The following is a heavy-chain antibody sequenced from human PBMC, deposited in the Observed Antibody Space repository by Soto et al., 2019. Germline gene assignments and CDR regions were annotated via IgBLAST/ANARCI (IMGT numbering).Heavy chain of an antibody. CDR2: IYYSGST. V-gene: IGHV4-31*03. D-gene: IGHD2-21*01. J-gene: IGHJ6*02. CDR1: GGSISSGGYY. CDR3: AASCVGCGGFNYYGMDV. Sequence: QVQLQESGPGLVKPSQTLSLTCTVSGGSISSGGYYWSWIRQHPGKGLEWIGYIYYSGSTYYNPSLKSRVTISVDTSKNQFSLKLSSVTAVDTAVYYCAASCVGCGGFNYYGMDVWGQGTTVTVSS.